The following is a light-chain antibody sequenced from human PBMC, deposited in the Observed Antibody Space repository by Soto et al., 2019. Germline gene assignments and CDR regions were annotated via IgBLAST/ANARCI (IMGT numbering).Light chain of an antibody. CDR3: AAWDDSLNGYV. CDR2: YDD. CDR1: SSNIGNNA. V-gene: IGLV1-36*01. Sequence: YVMTQQPSGSRAPRQRVTISCSGSSSNIGNNAVNWYQQLPGKAPKLLIYYDDLLPSGVSDRFSGSKSGTSASLAISGLQSXDEADYYCAAWDDSLNGYVFGTGTRSPS. J-gene: IGLJ1*01.